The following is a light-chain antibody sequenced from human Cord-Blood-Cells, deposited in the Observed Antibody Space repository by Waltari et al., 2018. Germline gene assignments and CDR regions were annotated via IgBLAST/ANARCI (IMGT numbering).Light chain of an antibody. Sequence: DIVMTQSPLSLPVTPGETASISCRSSQSLLHSNGYNYLDWYLQKSGQSPQLLIYLGSNRASGVPDRFSGSGSGTDFTLKISRVEAEDVGVYYCMQALQTPLTFGGGTKVEIK. CDR2: LGS. V-gene: IGKV2-28*01. J-gene: IGKJ4*01. CDR1: QSLLHSNGYNY. CDR3: MQALQTPLT.